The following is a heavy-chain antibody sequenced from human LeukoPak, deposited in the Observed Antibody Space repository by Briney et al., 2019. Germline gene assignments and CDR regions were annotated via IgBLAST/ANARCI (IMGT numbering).Heavy chain of an antibody. Sequence: GGSLKLSCAASGFTFSGSAMHWVRQASGEGLEWVGRIRSKANSYATAYAASVKGRFTISRDDSKNTAYLQMNSLKTEDTAVYYCTRPFMVRGVDNWFDPWGQGTLVTVSS. V-gene: IGHV3-73*01. D-gene: IGHD3-10*01. CDR2: IRSKANSYAT. J-gene: IGHJ5*02. CDR3: TRPFMVRGVDNWFDP. CDR1: GFTFSGSA.